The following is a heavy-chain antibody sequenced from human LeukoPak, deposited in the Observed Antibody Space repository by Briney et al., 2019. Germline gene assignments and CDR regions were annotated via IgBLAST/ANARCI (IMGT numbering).Heavy chain of an antibody. Sequence: GASVKVSCKASGYTFTSYDINWVRQATGQGLEWMGWMNPNSGNTGYAQKFQGRVTMTRNTSISTAYMELSSLRSEDTTVYYCASGHDESNRFDPWGQGTLVTVSS. J-gene: IGHJ5*02. V-gene: IGHV1-8*01. CDR2: MNPNSGNT. CDR1: GYTFTSYD. D-gene: IGHD1-1*01. CDR3: ASGHDESNRFDP.